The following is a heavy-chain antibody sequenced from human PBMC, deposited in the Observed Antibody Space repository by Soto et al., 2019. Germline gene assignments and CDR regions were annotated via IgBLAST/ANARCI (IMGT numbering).Heavy chain of an antibody. Sequence: GGSLRPSCAASGFTFGSYAMTWVRQAPGKGLEWVSAISFGGGSTYYADSVKGRFTISRDNSKNTLYLQMTSLRAEDTAIYYCATDSFRSGIAVAGNYWGQGT. J-gene: IGHJ4*02. CDR3: ATDSFRSGIAVAGNY. CDR2: ISFGGGST. CDR1: GFTFGSYA. V-gene: IGHV3-23*01. D-gene: IGHD6-19*01.